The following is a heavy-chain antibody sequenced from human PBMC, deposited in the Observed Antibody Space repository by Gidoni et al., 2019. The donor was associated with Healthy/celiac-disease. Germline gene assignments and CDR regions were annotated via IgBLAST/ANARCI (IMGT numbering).Heavy chain of an antibody. CDR2: IKQDGSEK. CDR1: GFTFSIYW. D-gene: IGHD2-15*01. Sequence: EVQLVVSGGGLVQPGGSLSRACSPSGFTFSIYWMSWGRQAPGKGLECVANIKQDGSEKYYVDSVKGPFPISRDNAKNSLYLQMNSLRAEDTAVSYCARDCEGGGSCYPDYWGQGTLVTVSS. CDR3: ARDCEGGGSCYPDY. V-gene: IGHV3-7*04. J-gene: IGHJ4*02.